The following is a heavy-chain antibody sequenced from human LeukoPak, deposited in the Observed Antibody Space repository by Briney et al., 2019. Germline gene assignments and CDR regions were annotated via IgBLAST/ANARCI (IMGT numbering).Heavy chain of an antibody. V-gene: IGHV3-74*01. J-gene: IGHJ6*02. Sequence: PGGSLRLSCAASGFTFSPYWMHWVRQAPGKGLVWVCCIKSDGTTTTYADSVQGRVTISRDDAKNTLYLQLNSLRVEDTAVDYCRRDRAYGSDVWGQGTTVTVSS. CDR1: GFTFSPYW. CDR2: IKSDGTTT. CDR3: RRDRAYGSDV. D-gene: IGHD3-10*01.